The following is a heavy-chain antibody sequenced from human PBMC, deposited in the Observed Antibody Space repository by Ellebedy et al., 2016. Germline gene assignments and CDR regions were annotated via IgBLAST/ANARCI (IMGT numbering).Heavy chain of an antibody. CDR1: GFTFSSYS. V-gene: IGHV3-21*01. Sequence: GGSLRLXXAASGFTFSSYSMNWVRQAPGKGLEWVSSISSSSSYIYYADSVKGRFTISRDNAKNSLYLQMNSLRAEDTAVYYCARARVFGVVNHWFNPWGQGTLVTVSS. CDR2: ISSSSSYI. J-gene: IGHJ5*02. CDR3: ARARVFGVVNHWFNP. D-gene: IGHD3-3*01.